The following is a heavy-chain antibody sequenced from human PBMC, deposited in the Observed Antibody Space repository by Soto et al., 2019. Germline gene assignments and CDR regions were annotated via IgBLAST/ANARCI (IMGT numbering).Heavy chain of an antibody. J-gene: IGHJ4*02. CDR2: ISYDGSNK. Sequence: QVQLVESGGGVVQPGRSLRLSCAASGFTFSSYAMHWVRQAPGKGLEWVAVISYDGSNKYYADSVKGRFTISRDNSKNTLYLQMNSLRAEDTAVYYCARDSIWDNSYVDYWGQGTLVTVSS. CDR1: GFTFSSYA. CDR3: ARDSIWDNSYVDY. V-gene: IGHV3-30-3*01. D-gene: IGHD5-18*01.